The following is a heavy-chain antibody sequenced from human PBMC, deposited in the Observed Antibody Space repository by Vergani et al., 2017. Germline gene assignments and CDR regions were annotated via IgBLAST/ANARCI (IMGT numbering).Heavy chain of an antibody. D-gene: IGHD3-16*02. CDR2: FDPEDGET. Sequence: QVQLVQSGAEVKKPGASVKVSCKVSGYTLTELSMHWVRQAPGKGLEWMGGFDPEDGETIYAQKFQGRVTMTRNTSISTAYMELSSLRSEDTAVYYCARGNYDYVWGSYRYYYGMDVWGQGTTVTVSS. V-gene: IGHV1-24*01. CDR1: GYTLTELS. CDR3: ARGNYDYVWGSYRYYYGMDV. J-gene: IGHJ6*02.